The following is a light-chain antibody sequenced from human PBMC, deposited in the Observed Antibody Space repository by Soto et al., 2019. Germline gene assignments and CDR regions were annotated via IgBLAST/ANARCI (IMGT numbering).Light chain of an antibody. CDR2: AAS. Sequence: IQMTQSPSSLSASVGDRVTITVRASQSISSYLNWYQQKPGKAPKLLIYAASSLQSGVPSRFSGSGSGTDFTLTISSLQPEDFATYYCQQSYSTPLTFGGGTKVDNK. CDR1: QSISSY. CDR3: QQSYSTPLT. J-gene: IGKJ4*01. V-gene: IGKV1-39*01.